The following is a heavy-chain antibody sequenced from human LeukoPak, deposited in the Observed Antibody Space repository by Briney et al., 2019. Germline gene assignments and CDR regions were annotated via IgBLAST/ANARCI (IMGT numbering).Heavy chain of an antibody. V-gene: IGHV3-23*01. D-gene: IGHD3-3*01. CDR1: GFTFSTYV. J-gene: IGHJ6*02. CDR3: AKDRRSGTENGIDV. Sequence: PGGSLRLSCAASGFTFSTYVMSWVRQATGKALVCVSSISDSGGSKYYADSVKGRFTISRDNSRNTQYLQMSSLRAEDTAIYYCAKDRRSGTENGIDVWAQGTTVTVSS. CDR2: ISDSGGSK.